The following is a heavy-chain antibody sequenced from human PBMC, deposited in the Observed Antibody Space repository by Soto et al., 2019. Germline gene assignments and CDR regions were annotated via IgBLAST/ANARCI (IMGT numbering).Heavy chain of an antibody. CDR1: GFTFSSYG. J-gene: IGHJ4*02. CDR2: IWYDGSDK. V-gene: IGHV3-33*01. Sequence: PGGSLRLSCAASGFTFSSYGMRWVRQAPGKGLEWVAVIWYDGSDKYYADSVKGRFTISRDNSKNTLYLQMNSLRAEDTAIYYCATDQGIYWGQGTLVTVSS. CDR3: ATDQGIY. D-gene: IGHD3-10*01.